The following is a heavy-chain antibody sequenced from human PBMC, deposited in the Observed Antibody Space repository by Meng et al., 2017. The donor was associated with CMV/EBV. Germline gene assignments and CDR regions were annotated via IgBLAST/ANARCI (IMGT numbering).Heavy chain of an antibody. Sequence: GESLKISCAASGFTFSSYAMHWVRQAPGKGLEWVAVISYDGSNKYYADSVKGRFTISRDNSKNTLYLQMNSLRAEDTAVYYCARDLLITKGDDDYWGQGTLVTVSS. V-gene: IGHV3-30*04. J-gene: IGHJ4*02. CDR2: ISYDGSNK. CDR3: ARDLLITKGDDDY. CDR1: GFTFSSYA. D-gene: IGHD2-21*02.